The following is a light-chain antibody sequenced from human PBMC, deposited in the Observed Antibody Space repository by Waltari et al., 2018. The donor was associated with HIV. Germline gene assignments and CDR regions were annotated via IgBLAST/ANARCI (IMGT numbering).Light chain of an antibody. V-gene: IGLV1-44*01. Sequence: QSLLTQPPSASGTPGQTVTIPCSGSDSNLGPNTINGYQQLPGAAPKLLIFTNTERPSGVPDRFSGSKSGTSASLAISGLQSEDEAVYYCSSWDDSLYGVAFGGGTKVTVL. J-gene: IGLJ2*01. CDR2: TNT. CDR1: DSNLGPNT. CDR3: SSWDDSLYGVA.